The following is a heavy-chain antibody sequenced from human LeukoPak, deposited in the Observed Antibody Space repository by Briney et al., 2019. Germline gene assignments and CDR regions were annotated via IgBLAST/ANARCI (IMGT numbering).Heavy chain of an antibody. CDR1: GGSISSYY. Sequence: PSETLSLTRSVSGGSISSYYWSWIRQPAGKGLEWIGRIYTSGSTNYNPSLKSRVTMSVDTSKNQFSLKLSSVTAADTAVYYCARDFGYPSGLRPFDYWGQGTLVTVSS. D-gene: IGHD3-22*01. V-gene: IGHV4-4*07. CDR3: ARDFGYPSGLRPFDY. CDR2: IYTSGST. J-gene: IGHJ4*02.